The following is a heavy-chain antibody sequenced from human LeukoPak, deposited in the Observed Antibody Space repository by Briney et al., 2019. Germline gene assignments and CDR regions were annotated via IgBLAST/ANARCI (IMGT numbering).Heavy chain of an antibody. D-gene: IGHD6-19*01. V-gene: IGHV1-69*13. CDR1: GGTFISYA. Sequence: EASVKVSCKASGGTFISYAISWVRQAPGQGLEWMGGIIPIFGTANYAQKFQGRVTITADESTSTAYMELSSLRSEDTAVYYCARGPVAGTLSSYYYGMDVWGQGTTVTVS. CDR3: ARGPVAGTLSSYYYGMDV. J-gene: IGHJ6*02. CDR2: IIPIFGTA.